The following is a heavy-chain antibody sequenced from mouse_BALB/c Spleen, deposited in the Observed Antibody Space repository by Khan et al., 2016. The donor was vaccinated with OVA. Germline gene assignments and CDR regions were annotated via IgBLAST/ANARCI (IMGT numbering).Heavy chain of an antibody. J-gene: IGHJ3*01. CDR2: INPSSGGT. Sequence: VQLQQSGAELVKPGASVRLSCKASGYTFTSYYLYWVKQRPGQGLEWIGDINPSSGGTNFNEKVKSKATLTVDKSSSTAYIQLNSLTSEGSAVYYCTRSGYRSFAYWGQGTLVTVSA. D-gene: IGHD2-2*01. V-gene: IGHV1S81*02. CDR3: TRSGYRSFAY. CDR1: GYTFTSYY.